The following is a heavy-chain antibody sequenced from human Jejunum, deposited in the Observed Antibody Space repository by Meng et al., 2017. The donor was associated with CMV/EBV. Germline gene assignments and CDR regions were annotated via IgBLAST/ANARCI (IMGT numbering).Heavy chain of an antibody. Sequence: RPTDLRRGLVKRSETLSLPCTVSGDSISSVTHYWTWIRQPPGKGLEWIGSVYYTGSTYYNPSLKSRLTISVDRTKNQFSLKLTSVTAADTAIYYCAREGRGYISGELAYWGQGTLVTVSS. D-gene: IGHD6-19*01. CDR3: AREGRGYISGELAY. CDR2: VYYTGST. J-gene: IGHJ4*02. CDR1: GDSISSVTHY. V-gene: IGHV4-39*07.